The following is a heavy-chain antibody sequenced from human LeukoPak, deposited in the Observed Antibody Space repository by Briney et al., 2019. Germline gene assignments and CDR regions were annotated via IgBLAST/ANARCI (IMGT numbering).Heavy chain of an antibody. V-gene: IGHV1-2*02. J-gene: IGHJ6*03. Sequence: ASVKVSCKASEYTFTAYYIHWVRQAPGQGLEGMGWINPNSGGTSSAQKFQGRVTMTRDTSITTAYMDLNRLTSDDTAIYYCARDPRVVATRVSYMDVWGKGTTVTVSS. D-gene: IGHD2-21*02. CDR1: EYTFTAYY. CDR3: ARDPRVVATRVSYMDV. CDR2: INPNSGGT.